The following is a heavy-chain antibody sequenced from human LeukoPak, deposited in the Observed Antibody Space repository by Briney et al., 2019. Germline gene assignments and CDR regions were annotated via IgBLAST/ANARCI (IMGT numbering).Heavy chain of an antibody. CDR1: GGSISSSSYY. Sequence: PSETLSLTCTVSGGSISSSSYYWGWLRQPPGKGLEWIGSIYYSGSTYYNPSLKSRVTISVDASKNQFSLKLSSVTAADTAVYYCARVSRDSGSYYRGYFDYWGQGTLVTVSS. V-gene: IGHV4-39*07. D-gene: IGHD3-10*01. CDR2: IYYSGST. J-gene: IGHJ4*02. CDR3: ARVSRDSGSYYRGYFDY.